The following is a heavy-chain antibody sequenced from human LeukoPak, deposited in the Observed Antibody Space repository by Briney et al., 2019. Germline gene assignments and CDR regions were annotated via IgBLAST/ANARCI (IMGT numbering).Heavy chain of an antibody. CDR1: GFSFSSYG. D-gene: IGHD3-22*01. CDR2: ISYDATNT. V-gene: IGHV3-30*18. CDR3: AKAYHTDSSGYVDY. Sequence: SGRSLRLSCAVSGFSFSSYGMHWVRQAPGKGLEWLAVISYDATNTYYADSVKGRFTISRDISKSTLCLQMNSLRAEDTAVYYCAKAYHTDSSGYVDYWGQGTLVTVSS. J-gene: IGHJ4*02.